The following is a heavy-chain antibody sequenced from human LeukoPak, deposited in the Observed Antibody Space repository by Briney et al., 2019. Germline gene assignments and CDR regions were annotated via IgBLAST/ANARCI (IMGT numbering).Heavy chain of an antibody. J-gene: IGHJ6*02. CDR3: TTGEYSSSWYSWRYYYYGMDV. CDR1: GFTFSNAR. V-gene: IGHV3-15*07. Sequence: TGGSLRLSCAASGFTFSNARMNWVRQAPGKGLEWVGRIKSKTDGGTTDYAAPVKGRFTISRDDSKNTLYLQMNSLKTEDTAVYYCTTGEYSSSWYSWRYYYYGMDVWGQGTTVTVSS. D-gene: IGHD6-13*01. CDR2: IKSKTDGGTT.